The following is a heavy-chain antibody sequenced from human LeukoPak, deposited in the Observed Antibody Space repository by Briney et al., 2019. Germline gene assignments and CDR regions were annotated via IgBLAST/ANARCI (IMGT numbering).Heavy chain of an antibody. J-gene: IGHJ4*02. CDR1: GFTFGSYA. CDR2: ISYDGSNK. D-gene: IGHD6-19*01. V-gene: IGHV3-30-3*01. Sequence: GRSLRLSCVASGFTFGSYAMHWVRQAPGKGLEWVALISYDGSNKDYAVSVKGRFTISRDNSKNTLYLQMNSLRGEDTAVYYCARDLRDSGWNIDNWGQGTQVTVSS. CDR3: ARDLRDSGWNIDN.